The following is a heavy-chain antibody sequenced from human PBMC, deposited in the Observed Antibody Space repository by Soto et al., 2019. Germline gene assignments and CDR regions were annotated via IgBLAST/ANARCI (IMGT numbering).Heavy chain of an antibody. Sequence: ASVKVSCKASGYTFGKNDISCVGQAAGQGLEWMGWMNPNSGNTGYAQKFQGRVSMTRNTSITTAYLELSSLRSDDTAIYYCARMATSGTLNWFDPWGQGTLVTVSS. CDR1: GYTFGKND. V-gene: IGHV1-8*01. J-gene: IGHJ5*02. CDR3: ARMATSGTLNWFDP. CDR2: MNPNSGNT.